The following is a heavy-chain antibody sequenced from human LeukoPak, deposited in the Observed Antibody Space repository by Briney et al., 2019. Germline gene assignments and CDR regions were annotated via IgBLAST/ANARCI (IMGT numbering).Heavy chain of an antibody. CDR3: AREGIVATIAEYYFDY. V-gene: IGHV4-4*07. J-gene: IGHJ4*02. Sequence: PSETLSLTCTVPGASISSYYWSWIRQPAGKGLEWIGRIYTSGSTNYNPSLKSRVTMSVDTSKNQFSLKLSSVTAADTAVYYCAREGIVATIAEYYFDYWGQGTLVTVSS. CDR1: GASISSYY. CDR2: IYTSGST. D-gene: IGHD5-12*01.